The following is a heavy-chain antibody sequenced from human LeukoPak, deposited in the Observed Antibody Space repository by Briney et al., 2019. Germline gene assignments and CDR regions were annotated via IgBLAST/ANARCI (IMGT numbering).Heavy chain of an antibody. CDR1: AFTFSNYA. CDR3: ARDRRQGDFDY. J-gene: IGHJ4*02. V-gene: IGHV3-23*01. D-gene: IGHD1-1*01. Sequence: GGSLRLSCAASAFTFSNYAMSWVRQAPGKGLEWVSTITSGLSTYYADSVKGRFTISRDNAKNSLYLQMNSLRAEDTAVYYCARDRRQGDFDYWGQGTLVTVSS. CDR2: ITSGLST.